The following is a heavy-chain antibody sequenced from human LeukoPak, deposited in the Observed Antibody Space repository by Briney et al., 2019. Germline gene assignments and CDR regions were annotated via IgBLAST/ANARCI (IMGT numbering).Heavy chain of an antibody. D-gene: IGHD3-3*01. Sequence: PGGSLRLSCAASGFTFSSYAMSWVRQAPGKGLEWVSAISGSGGSTYYADSVKGRFAISRDNSKNTLYLQMNSLRAEDTAVYYCANDFWSGYYQYWGQGTLVTVSS. CDR1: GFTFSSYA. CDR3: ANDFWSGYYQY. J-gene: IGHJ4*02. V-gene: IGHV3-23*01. CDR2: ISGSGGST.